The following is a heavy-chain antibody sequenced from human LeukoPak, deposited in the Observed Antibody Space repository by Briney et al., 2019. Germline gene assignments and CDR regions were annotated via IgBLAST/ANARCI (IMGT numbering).Heavy chain of an antibody. Sequence: ASVTVSCKASGYTFTSYDINWVRQATGQGLEWMGWMNPNSGNTGYAQKFQGRVTITRNTSISTAYMELSSLRSEDTAVYYCARGPRPYSSSWYYYYYMDVWGKGTTVTVSS. CDR3: ARGPRPYSSSWYYYYYMDV. CDR1: GYTFTSYD. D-gene: IGHD6-13*01. J-gene: IGHJ6*03. CDR2: MNPNSGNT. V-gene: IGHV1-8*03.